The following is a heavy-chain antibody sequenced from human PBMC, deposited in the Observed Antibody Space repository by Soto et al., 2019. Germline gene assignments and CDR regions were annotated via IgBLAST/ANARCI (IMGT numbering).Heavy chain of an antibody. J-gene: IGHJ4*02. CDR3: ARPRFEQQLAPLLDY. V-gene: IGHV3-30-3*01. D-gene: IGHD6-13*01. Sequence: VQLVESGGGVVQPGRSLRLSCAASGFTFSSYAMHWVRQAPGKGLEWVAVISYDGSNKYYADSVKGRFTISRDNSKNTLYLQMNSLRAEDTAVYYCARPRFEQQLAPLLDYWGQGTLVTVSS. CDR1: GFTFSSYA. CDR2: ISYDGSNK.